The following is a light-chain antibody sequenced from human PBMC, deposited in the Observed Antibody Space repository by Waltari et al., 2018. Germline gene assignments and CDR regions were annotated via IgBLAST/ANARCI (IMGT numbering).Light chain of an antibody. J-gene: IGKJ4*01. CDR1: QDISNY. CDR3: QQYDDLPLT. V-gene: IGKV1-33*01. CDR2: DAS. Sequence: DIQMTQSPSSLSASVGDRVTITCQASQDISNYLNWYQQKPGKAPKFLIYDASKLETGVTSRFSGSGSGTDFTFTISSLQPEDIATYYCQQYDDLPLTFGGGTKVEV.